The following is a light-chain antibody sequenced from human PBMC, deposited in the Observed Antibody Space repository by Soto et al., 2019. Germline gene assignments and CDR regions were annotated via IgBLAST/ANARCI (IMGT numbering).Light chain of an antibody. Sequence: QSVLTQPPSASGAPRQSVTISCTGNSSDVGGYNYVSWYQQHPGKAPKLMIYEVSKRPSGVPDRFSGSKSGNTASLTVSGLQAEDEADYYCISYAGSNLLYVFGTGTKVTVL. CDR2: EVS. V-gene: IGLV2-8*01. J-gene: IGLJ1*01. CDR1: SSDVGGYNY. CDR3: ISYAGSNLLYV.